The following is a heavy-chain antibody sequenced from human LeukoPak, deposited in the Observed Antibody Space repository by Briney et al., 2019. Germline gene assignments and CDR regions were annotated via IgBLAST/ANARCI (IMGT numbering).Heavy chain of an antibody. J-gene: IGHJ4*02. D-gene: IGHD5-12*01. CDR2: IYHSGST. CDR3: ARDGYSGNDGL. CDR1: GGSLSTFY. Sequence: PSETLSLTCTVSGGSLSTFYWTWIRQPPGQGLEWIGYIYHSGSTKYNPSLKSRVTISVDTSKNQFSLKLSSVTAADTAVYYCARDGYSGNDGLWGQGTLVTVSS. V-gene: IGHV4-59*01.